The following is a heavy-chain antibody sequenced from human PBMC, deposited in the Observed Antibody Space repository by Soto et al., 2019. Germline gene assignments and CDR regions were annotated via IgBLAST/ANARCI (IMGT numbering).Heavy chain of an antibody. Sequence: QVQLVESGGGVVQPGRSLRLSCAASGFTFSSYAMHWVRQAPGKGLEWVAVISYDGSNKYYADSVKGRFTISRDNSKNTLYLQMNSLRAEDKAVYYCAKTKQLVDYFDYWGQGTLVTVSS. CDR2: ISYDGSNK. V-gene: IGHV3-30-3*02. CDR3: AKTKQLVDYFDY. D-gene: IGHD6-6*01. J-gene: IGHJ4*02. CDR1: GFTFSSYA.